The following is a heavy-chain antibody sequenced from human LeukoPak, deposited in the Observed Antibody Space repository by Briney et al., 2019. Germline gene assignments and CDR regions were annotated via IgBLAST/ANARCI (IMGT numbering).Heavy chain of an antibody. Sequence: GGSLRLSCAASGFIFSRYLMVWVRQAPGKGLEAVSAISASDGRTYYADSVKGRFTISRDNSKNTLYLQVDSLRAEDTAVHYCAREGELWSSSSWAYTRTPAYAFDTWGQGTMFTVSS. CDR3: AREGELWSSSSWAYTRTPAYAFDT. J-gene: IGHJ3*02. CDR1: GFIFSRYL. CDR2: ISASDGRT. D-gene: IGHD6-6*01. V-gene: IGHV3-23*01.